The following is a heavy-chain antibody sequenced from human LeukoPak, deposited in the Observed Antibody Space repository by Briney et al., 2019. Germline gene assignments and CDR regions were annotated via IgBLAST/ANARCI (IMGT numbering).Heavy chain of an antibody. CDR1: GGSFSGYY. CDR2: INHGGST. V-gene: IGHV4-34*01. D-gene: IGHD5-18*01. CDR3: ARRPGYSYGFRY. J-gene: IGHJ4*02. Sequence: PSETLSLTCAVYGGSFSGYYWSWIRQPPGKGLEWIGEINHGGSTNYNPSLKSRVTISVDTSKNQFSLKLSSVTAADTAVYYCARRPGYSYGFRYWGQGTLVTVSS.